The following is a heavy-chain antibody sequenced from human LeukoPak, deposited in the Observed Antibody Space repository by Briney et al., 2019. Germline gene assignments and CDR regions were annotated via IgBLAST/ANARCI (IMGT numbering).Heavy chain of an antibody. V-gene: IGHV7-4-1*02. CDR2: INTKTANP. CDR3: ARVPGFGERGMDV. D-gene: IGHD3-10*01. Sequence: GASVKVSCKASGYQFISYTMSWVRQAPGQGLEWMGWINTKTANPTYAQDFTGRFVFSLDTSVSTAYLQISGLKAGDTAVYYCARVPGFGERGMDVWGQGTTVTVSS. CDR1: GYQFISYT. J-gene: IGHJ6*02.